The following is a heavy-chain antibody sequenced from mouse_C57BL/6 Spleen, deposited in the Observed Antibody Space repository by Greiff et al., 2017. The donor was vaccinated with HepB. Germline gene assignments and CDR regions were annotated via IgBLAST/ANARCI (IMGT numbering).Heavy chain of an antibody. CDR1: GYTFTDYN. Sequence: EVKVVESGPELVKPGASVKMSCKASGYTFTDYNMHWVKQSHGKSLEWIGYINPNNGGTSYNQKFKGKATLTVNKSSSTAYMELRSLTSEDSAVYYCARWGYGSSLYAMDYWGQGTSVTVSS. V-gene: IGHV1-22*01. J-gene: IGHJ4*01. CDR2: INPNNGGT. CDR3: ARWGYGSSLYAMDY. D-gene: IGHD1-1*01.